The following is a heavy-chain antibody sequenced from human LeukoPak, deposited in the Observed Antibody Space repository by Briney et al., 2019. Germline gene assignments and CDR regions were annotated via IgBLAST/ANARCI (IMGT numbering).Heavy chain of an antibody. CDR2: INHSGST. Sequence: SETLSLTCAVYGGSFSGYYWSWIRQPPVKGLEWIGEINHSGSTNYNPSLKSRVTISVDTSKNQFSLKLSSVTAADTAVYYCARVARNYFDYWGQGTLVTVSS. CDR1: GGSFSGYY. V-gene: IGHV4-34*01. CDR3: ARVARNYFDY. J-gene: IGHJ4*02.